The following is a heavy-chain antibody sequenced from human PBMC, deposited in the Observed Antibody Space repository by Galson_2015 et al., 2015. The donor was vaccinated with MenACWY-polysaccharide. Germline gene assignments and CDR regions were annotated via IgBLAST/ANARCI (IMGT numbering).Heavy chain of an antibody. Sequence: SETLSLTCAVSDYSIRSGYFWSWIRQPPGKGLEWIASIFHSGTTYYNPSLKSRVTISVDTSKNQFSLKLSSVTAADTAVYYCARVEKYSGSFYILYWGQGTLVTVSS. J-gene: IGHJ4*02. CDR3: ARVEKYSGSFYILY. CDR1: DYSIRSGYF. V-gene: IGHV4-38-2*01. CDR2: IFHSGTT. D-gene: IGHD1-26*01.